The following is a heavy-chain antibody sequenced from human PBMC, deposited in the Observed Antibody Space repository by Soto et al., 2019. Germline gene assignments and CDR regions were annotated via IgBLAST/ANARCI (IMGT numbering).Heavy chain of an antibody. Sequence: EVQLVESGGGLVEPGGSIRLSCVASGFTFTKAYMTWVRQAPGKGLEWVGRIKGSHAGGTTDYATSVKGRFTISRDDSKTTLYLQMSSLKTEDTSVYYCATEGGYPGRNFYGAYWGQGTLVTVSS. J-gene: IGHJ4*02. V-gene: IGHV3-15*01. CDR2: IKGSHAGGTT. D-gene: IGHD1-26*01. CDR3: ATEGGYPGRNFYGAY. CDR1: GFTFTKAY.